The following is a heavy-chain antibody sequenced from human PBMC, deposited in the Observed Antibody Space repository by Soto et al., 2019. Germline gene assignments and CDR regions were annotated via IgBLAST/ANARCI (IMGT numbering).Heavy chain of an antibody. CDR1: GGSISSGDYY. J-gene: IGHJ5*02. D-gene: IGHD3-10*01. Sequence: QVQLQESGPGLVKPSQTLSLTCTVSGGSISSGDYYWSWIRQPPGKGLEWIGYIYYSGSTYYNPSLKSRVTISVDTSKNQFSLKLSSVTAADTAVYYCARAGSRTLWFGELLGNWFVPWGQGTLVTVSS. CDR3: ARAGSRTLWFGELLGNWFVP. CDR2: IYYSGST. V-gene: IGHV4-30-4*01.